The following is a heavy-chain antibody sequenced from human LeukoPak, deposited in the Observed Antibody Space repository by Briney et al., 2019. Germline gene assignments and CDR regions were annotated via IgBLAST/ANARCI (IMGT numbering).Heavy chain of an antibody. J-gene: IGHJ5*02. CDR3: ARDRGTNPNWFDP. CDR2: ISSSSSHI. V-gene: IGHV3-21*01. Sequence: GGSLRLSCAASGFTFSSYSMNWVRQAPGKGLEWVSSISSSSSHIYYADSVKGRFTISRDNAKNSLYLQMNSPRAEDTAVYYCARDRGTNPNWFDPWGQGTLVTVSS. D-gene: IGHD1-7*01. CDR1: GFTFSSYS.